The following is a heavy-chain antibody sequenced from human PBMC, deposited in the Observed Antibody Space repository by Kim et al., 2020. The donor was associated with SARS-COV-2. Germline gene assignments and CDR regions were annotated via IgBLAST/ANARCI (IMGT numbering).Heavy chain of an antibody. CDR3: ATPQQYQLNGAFDI. V-gene: IGHV1-69*13. Sequence: SVKVSCKASGGTFSSYAISWVRQAPGQGLEWMGGIIPIFGTANYAQKFQGRVTITADESTSTAYMELSSLRSEDTAVYYCATPQQYQLNGAFDIWGQGTMVTVSS. CDR1: GGTFSSYA. D-gene: IGHD2-2*01. CDR2: IIPIFGTA. J-gene: IGHJ3*02.